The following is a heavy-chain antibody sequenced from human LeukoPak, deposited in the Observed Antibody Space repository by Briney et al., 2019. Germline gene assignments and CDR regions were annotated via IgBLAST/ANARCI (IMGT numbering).Heavy chain of an antibody. D-gene: IGHD7-27*01. CDR2: IYTSGST. Sequence: SETLSLTCTVSGGSISSYYWSWIRQPAGKGLEWIGRIYTSGSTNYNPSLKSRVTMSVDTSKNQFSLKLSSVTAADTAVYYCARERLQLGSLWVFDPWGQGTLVTVSS. CDR3: ARERLQLGSLWVFDP. J-gene: IGHJ5*02. V-gene: IGHV4-4*07. CDR1: GGSISSYY.